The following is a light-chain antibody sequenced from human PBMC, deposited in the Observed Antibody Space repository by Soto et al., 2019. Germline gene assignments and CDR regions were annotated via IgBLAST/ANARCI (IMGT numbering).Light chain of an antibody. Sequence: EIVWTQSPATLSLSPGERATLSCRASQSVSTFLAWYQHKPGQAPRLLIYDASNRATGIPDRFRGSGSGTDFTLTISSLEPEDFALYYCQQGTDWPPGTFGQGTKVDI. J-gene: IGKJ1*01. CDR3: QQGTDWPPGT. CDR1: QSVSTF. V-gene: IGKV3-11*01. CDR2: DAS.